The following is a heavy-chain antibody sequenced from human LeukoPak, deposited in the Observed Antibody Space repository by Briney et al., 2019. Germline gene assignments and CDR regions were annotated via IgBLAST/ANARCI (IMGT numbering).Heavy chain of an antibody. CDR3: ARGKVVGVPAAMTSWLDP. J-gene: IGHJ5*02. D-gene: IGHD2-2*01. V-gene: IGHV4-34*01. CDR1: GESFSGYY. CDR2: INHRGSA. Sequence: SETLSLTCAVYGESFSGYYWSWIRQPPGKGLEWIGEINHRGSANYTPYLKCRVTISIVTCKNQFYLNLSYLTGANTDVNYSARGKVVGVPAAMTSWLDPWGQGTLVTVSS.